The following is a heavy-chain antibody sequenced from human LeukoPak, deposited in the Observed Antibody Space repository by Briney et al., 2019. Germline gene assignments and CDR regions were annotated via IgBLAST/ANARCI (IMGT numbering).Heavy chain of an antibody. Sequence: GGSLRLSCAASGFTFSSYSMNWVRQAPGKGLEWVSSISSSSSYIYYADSVKGRFTISRDNAKNSLYLQMNSLRAEDTAVYYCARDSEQQLSFDYWGQGTLVTVSS. D-gene: IGHD6-13*01. CDR2: ISSSSSYI. J-gene: IGHJ4*02. CDR1: GFTFSSYS. V-gene: IGHV3-21*01. CDR3: ARDSEQQLSFDY.